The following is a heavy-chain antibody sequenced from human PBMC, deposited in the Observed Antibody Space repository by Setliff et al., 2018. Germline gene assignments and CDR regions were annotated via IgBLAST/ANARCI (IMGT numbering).Heavy chain of an antibody. CDR1: GYTFTDYG. V-gene: IGHV1-18*01. J-gene: IGHJ3*02. D-gene: IGHD3-22*01. CDR2: ISSYNGNT. Sequence: ASVKVSCKASGYTFTDYGITWLRQAPGQGLEWLGWISSYNGNTKYAQTVQDRIRVTTDTSTSTSYMELRSLRSDDTAVYFCARSSDSGYYHQRDAFDIWGQGTRVTVS. CDR3: ARSSDSGYYHQRDAFDI.